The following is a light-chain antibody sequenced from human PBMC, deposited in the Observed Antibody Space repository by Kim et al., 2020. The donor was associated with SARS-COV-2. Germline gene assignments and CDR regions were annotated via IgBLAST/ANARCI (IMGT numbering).Light chain of an antibody. CDR3: KQRKITPES. CDR2: AAS. V-gene: IGKV1-39*01. CDR1: QSISSY. J-gene: IGKJ2*03. Sequence: DIQMTQSPSTLSASVGDRVTITCRASQSISSYLNWYQQKPGKAPKVLIYAASSLQSGVPSRFSGSGSGTDFTLTISSLQPEDFATYYCKQRKITPESFGKGTKRE.